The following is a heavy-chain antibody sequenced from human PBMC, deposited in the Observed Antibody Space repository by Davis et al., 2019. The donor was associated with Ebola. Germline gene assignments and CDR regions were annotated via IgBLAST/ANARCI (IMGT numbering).Heavy chain of an antibody. V-gene: IGHV3-48*02. CDR1: GFLFSDFS. J-gene: IGHJ4*02. CDR3: ARDYLFAFDF. Sequence: PGGSLRLSCAASGFLFSDFSMNWVRQAPGKGLEWITYITKGSDAIHYADSVKGRFTVSRDNAKNSVFLQMNSLRDEDSAVYYCARDYLFAFDFWGQGTQVTVSS. CDR2: ITKGSDAI.